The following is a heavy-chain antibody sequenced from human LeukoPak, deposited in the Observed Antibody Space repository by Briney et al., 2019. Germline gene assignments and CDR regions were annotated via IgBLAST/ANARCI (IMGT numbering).Heavy chain of an antibody. CDR2: ITTSGCYI. CDR3: MRDAGHLQFDY. D-gene: IGHD3-3*02. Sequence: GGSLRLSCAASGFTFSPYTMHWVRQAPGKGLEWVSYITTSGCYIYYADSVKRLFTTSSHNAKNSLYLQINGLRAEHTAVYYCMRDAGHLQFDYWGQGTLVTVSS. V-gene: IGHV3-21*05. J-gene: IGHJ4*02. CDR1: GFTFSPYT.